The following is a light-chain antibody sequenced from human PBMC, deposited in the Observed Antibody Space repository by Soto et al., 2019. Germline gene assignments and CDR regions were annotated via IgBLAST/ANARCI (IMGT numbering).Light chain of an antibody. CDR3: QQRSSWPS. J-gene: IGKJ5*01. CDR2: GAS. V-gene: IGKV3-11*01. Sequence: EIVLTQSPATLSVSPGEIAPLSFRTSQSINSKLAWYQQKPGQAPRLLIYGASIRATGIPARFSGSGSGTDFTLTISSLEPEDFAVYHCQQRSSWPSFGQGTRLEIK. CDR1: QSINSK.